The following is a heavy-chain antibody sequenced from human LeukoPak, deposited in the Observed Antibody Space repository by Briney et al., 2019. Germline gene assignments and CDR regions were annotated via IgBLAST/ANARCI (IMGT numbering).Heavy chain of an antibody. D-gene: IGHD6-13*01. J-gene: IGHJ4*02. Sequence: GWSFTLSCAASAFTFDDYAMHWVRQASGKGLAWVSFISGDGGSTYFADSVKGRLTISSDSSKNSLYLQVNSLRTEDSAWLYCSIAKVQLVQFDYWGQGTLVTVSS. CDR3: SIAKVQLVQFDY. CDR1: AFTFDDYA. V-gene: IGHV3-43*02. CDR2: ISGDGGST.